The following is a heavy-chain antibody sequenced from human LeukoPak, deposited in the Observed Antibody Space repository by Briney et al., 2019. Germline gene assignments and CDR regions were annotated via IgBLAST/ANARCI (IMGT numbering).Heavy chain of an antibody. Sequence: GGSLRLSCAASGFTFSSYAMSWVRQAPGKGLEWVSAISGSGGSTYYADSVKGRFTISRDNAKNSLYLQMNSLRAEDTAVYYCARDLTYYDFWSGYDYWGQGTLVTVSS. CDR1: GFTFSSYA. D-gene: IGHD3-3*01. J-gene: IGHJ4*02. V-gene: IGHV3-23*01. CDR2: ISGSGGST. CDR3: ARDLTYYDFWSGYDY.